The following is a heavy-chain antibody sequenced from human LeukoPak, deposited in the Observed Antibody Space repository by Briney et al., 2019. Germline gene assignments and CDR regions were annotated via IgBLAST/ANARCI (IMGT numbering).Heavy chain of an antibody. CDR3: AKVNGSNCSGGSCYSFRYPNYYYYYGMDV. CDR2: ISGSGGST. Sequence: GGSLRLSCAASGFTFSSYAMSWVRQAPGKGLEWVSAISGSGGSTYYADSVKGRFTISRDNSKNTLYLQMNSLRAEDTAVYYCAKVNGSNCSGGSCYSFRYPNYYYYYGMDVWGQGTTVTVSS. CDR1: GFTFSSYA. J-gene: IGHJ6*02. D-gene: IGHD2-15*01. V-gene: IGHV3-23*01.